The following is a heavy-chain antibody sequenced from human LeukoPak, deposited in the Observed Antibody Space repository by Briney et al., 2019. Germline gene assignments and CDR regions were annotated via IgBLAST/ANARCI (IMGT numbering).Heavy chain of an antibody. Sequence: ASVKVSCKASGYTFTSYGISWVRQAPGQGLEWMGIINPSGGSTSYAQKFQGRVTMTRDTSTSTVYMELSSLRSEDTAVYYCARDDGIGRLGAFDIWGQGTMVTVSS. CDR3: ARDDGIGRLGAFDI. D-gene: IGHD3-9*01. J-gene: IGHJ3*02. CDR2: INPSGGST. V-gene: IGHV1-46*01. CDR1: GYTFTSYG.